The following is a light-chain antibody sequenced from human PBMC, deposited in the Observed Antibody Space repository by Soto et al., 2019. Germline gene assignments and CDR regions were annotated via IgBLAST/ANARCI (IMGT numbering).Light chain of an antibody. Sequence: EIVLTQSPGTLSLFPGERATLSCRASQSLITRYLAWYQQKPGQAPRLLIYGASSRAPGIPDRFSGSGSGTDFTLTISRLEPEDFAVYSCQQYGTSPTFGQGTRLEIK. CDR3: QQYGTSPT. J-gene: IGKJ5*01. CDR1: QSLITRY. CDR2: GAS. V-gene: IGKV3-20*01.